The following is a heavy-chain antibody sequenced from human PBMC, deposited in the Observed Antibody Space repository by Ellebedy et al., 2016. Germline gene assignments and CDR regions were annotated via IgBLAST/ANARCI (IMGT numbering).Heavy chain of an antibody. V-gene: IGHV3-53*01. CDR2: IYSGGST. J-gene: IGHJ4*02. D-gene: IGHD3-22*01. Sequence: GESLKISCAASGFSFYKAWMNWVRQAPGKGLEWVSVIYSGGSTYYADSVKGRFTISRDNSKNTLYLQMNSLRAEDTAVYYCARGDYYDSSGYPYWGQGTLVTVSS. CDR1: GFSFYKAW. CDR3: ARGDYYDSSGYPY.